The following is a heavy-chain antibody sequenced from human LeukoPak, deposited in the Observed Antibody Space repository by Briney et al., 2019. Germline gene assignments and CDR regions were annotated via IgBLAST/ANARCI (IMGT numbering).Heavy chain of an antibody. V-gene: IGHV4-30-2*01. D-gene: IGHD1-1*01. CDR1: GGSISSGGYY. Sequence: SETLSLTCTVSGGSISSGGYYWSWIRQPPGKGLEWIGYIYHSGSTYYNPSLKSRVTISVDRAKNQFSLKLSSVTAADTAVYYCAKDGSSGYWGQGTLVTVSS. J-gene: IGHJ4*02. CDR3: AKDGSSGY. CDR2: IYHSGST.